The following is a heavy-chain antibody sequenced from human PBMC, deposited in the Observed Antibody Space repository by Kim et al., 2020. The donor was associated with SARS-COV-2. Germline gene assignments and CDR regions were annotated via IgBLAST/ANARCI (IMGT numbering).Heavy chain of an antibody. CDR1: GYSFTSYW. D-gene: IGHD2-15*01. CDR2: IYPGDSDT. Sequence: GESLKISCKGSGYSFTSYWIGWVRQIPGKGLEWMVIIYPGDSDTIYSPSFQGQVTISAEKSISTAYLQWSSLKASDTAMYYCARTQEEYCSGGSCYSGFDYWGQGTLVTVSS. CDR3: ARTQEEYCSGGSCYSGFDY. V-gene: IGHV5-51*01. J-gene: IGHJ4*02.